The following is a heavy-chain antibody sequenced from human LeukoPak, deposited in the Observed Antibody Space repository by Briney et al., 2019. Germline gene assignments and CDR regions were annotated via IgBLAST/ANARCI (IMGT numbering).Heavy chain of an antibody. CDR3: AGAYYYGSGSEGSDY. D-gene: IGHD3-10*01. J-gene: IGHJ4*02. V-gene: IGHV4-4*02. CDR1: GGSISSSNW. Sequence: SETLSLTCAVSGGSISSSNWWSWVRQPPGKGLEWIGEIYHSGSTNYNPSLKSRVTISVDKSKNQFSLKLSSVTAADTAVYYCAGAYYYGSGSEGSDYWGQGTLVTVSS. CDR2: IYHSGST.